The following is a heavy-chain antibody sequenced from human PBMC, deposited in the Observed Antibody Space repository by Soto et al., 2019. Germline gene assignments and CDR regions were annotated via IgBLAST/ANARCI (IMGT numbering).Heavy chain of an antibody. Sequence: EVQLMESGGGLVKPGGSLRLSCAVSGFTFSNYDMKWVRQAPGKGLEWVSSITSSGTFIYYSDSVKGRFTISRDNAKNSLYLQMTSLSAEDMAMYYWVRDRGGSEFDYWGQGTLVTVSS. CDR2: ITSSGTFI. V-gene: IGHV3-21*01. J-gene: IGHJ4*02. CDR1: GFTFSNYD. CDR3: VRDRGGSEFDY. D-gene: IGHD3-10*01.